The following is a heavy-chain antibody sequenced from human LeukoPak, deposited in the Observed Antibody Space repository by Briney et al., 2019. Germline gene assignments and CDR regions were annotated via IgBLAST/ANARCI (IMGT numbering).Heavy chain of an antibody. CDR3: ARGKTRTTIAPLRSRLEYSFEY. CDR2: INHSGST. Sequence: SETLSLTCAVYGGSFSGYYWSWIRQPPGKGLEWIREINHSGSTNYNPSLKSRVTISVDTSKNQFSLKLSSVTAADTAVYYCARGKTRTTIAPLRSRLEYSFEYWGQGTLVTVSS. D-gene: IGHD6-6*01. J-gene: IGHJ4*02. V-gene: IGHV4-34*01. CDR1: GGSFSGYY.